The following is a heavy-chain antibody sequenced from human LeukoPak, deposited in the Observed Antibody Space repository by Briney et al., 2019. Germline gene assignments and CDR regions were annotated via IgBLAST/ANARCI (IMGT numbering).Heavy chain of an antibody. CDR1: GFTFSSYA. J-gene: IGHJ1*01. CDR2: ISYDGSNK. Sequence: GGSLRLSCAASGFTFSSYAMHWVRQAPGKGLEWVAVISYDGSNKYYADSVKGRFTISRDNSKNTLYLQMNSLRAEDTAVYYCARSDYYDSSGYLGYWDQGTLVTVSS. CDR3: ARSDYYDSSGYLGY. D-gene: IGHD3-22*01. V-gene: IGHV3-30*01.